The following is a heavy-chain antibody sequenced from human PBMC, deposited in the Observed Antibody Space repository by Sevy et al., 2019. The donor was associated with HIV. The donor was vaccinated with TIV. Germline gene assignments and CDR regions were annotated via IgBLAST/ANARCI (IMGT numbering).Heavy chain of an antibody. CDR3: ASNTATGDWFDP. D-gene: IGHD5-18*01. CDR2: IYYSGST. V-gene: IGHV4-30-4*01. CDR1: GGSISSGAYY. J-gene: IGHJ5*02. Sequence: SETLSLTCTVSGGSISSGAYYWSWIRQPPGKGLEWIGYIYYSGSTYYNPSLKSRVTISVDTSKNQFSLKLSSVTAADTAVYYCASNTATGDWFDPWGQGTLVTVSS.